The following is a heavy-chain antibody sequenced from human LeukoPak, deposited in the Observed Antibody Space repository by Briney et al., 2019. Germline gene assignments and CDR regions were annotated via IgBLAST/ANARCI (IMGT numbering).Heavy chain of an antibody. V-gene: IGHV4-31*03. J-gene: IGHJ4*02. CDR2: IYYSGST. CDR1: GGSISSGGYY. CDR3: ARELVYYGDFDY. Sequence: LSLTCTVSGGSISSGGYYWSWIRQHPGKGLEWIGYIYYSGSTYYNPSLKSRVTISVDTSKNQFSLKLSSVTAADTAVYYCARELVYYGDFDYWGQGTLVTVSS. D-gene: IGHD2-8*01.